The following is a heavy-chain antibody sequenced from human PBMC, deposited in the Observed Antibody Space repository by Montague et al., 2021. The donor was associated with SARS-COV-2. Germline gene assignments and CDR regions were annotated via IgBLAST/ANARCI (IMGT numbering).Heavy chain of an antibody. CDR3: TQERGPGRTTWHYFDY. CDR2: TYYRSKWYN. V-gene: IGHV6-1*01. Sequence: CAISGDSVSSNIAAWHWIRQSPSRGLEWLGRTYYRSKWYNDYAVSVRSRITISPDTSKNQFSLQLNSVTPEDTAVYYCTQERGPGRTTWHYFDYWGQGTQVNVSS. J-gene: IGHJ4*02. CDR1: GDSVSSNIAA. D-gene: IGHD1-14*01.